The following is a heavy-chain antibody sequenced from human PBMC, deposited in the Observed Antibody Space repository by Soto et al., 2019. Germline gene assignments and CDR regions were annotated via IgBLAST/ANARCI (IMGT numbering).Heavy chain of an antibody. V-gene: IGHV1-58*01. Sequence: SVKVSCKASGFTFTSSAVQWVRQARGQRLEWIGWIVVGSGDTNSAQKFQKRVTITRVMSTSTAYIELSSLRSEDTAVYYCAATIIAAVGTGYYYGMDVWGQGTTVTVSS. J-gene: IGHJ6*02. CDR3: AATIIAAVGTGYYYGMDV. D-gene: IGHD6-13*01. CDR1: GFTFTSSA. CDR2: IVVGSGDT.